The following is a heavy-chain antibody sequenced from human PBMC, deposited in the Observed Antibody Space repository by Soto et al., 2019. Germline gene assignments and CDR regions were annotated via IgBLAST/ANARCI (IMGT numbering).Heavy chain of an antibody. Sequence: EVRLLESGGGLVQPGGSLRLSCAASGFTFSSYAMSWVRQAPGKGLEWVSAISGSGGSTYYADSVKGRFTISRDNTKNTLYLQMNSLRAEDTAVYYCASPPILRGYCSGGSCYSEYFQHWGQGTLVTVSS. V-gene: IGHV3-23*01. J-gene: IGHJ1*01. CDR1: GFTFSSYA. CDR3: ASPPILRGYCSGGSCYSEYFQH. D-gene: IGHD2-15*01. CDR2: ISGSGGST.